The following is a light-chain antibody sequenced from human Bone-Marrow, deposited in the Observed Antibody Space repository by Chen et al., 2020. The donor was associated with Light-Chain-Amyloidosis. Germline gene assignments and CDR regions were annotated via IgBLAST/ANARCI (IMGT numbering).Light chain of an antibody. CDR1: QRVLFITNNKDY. CDR3: QQYFSTRYS. CDR2: SAS. Sequence: IVLTQSPESLAVSLGERATINCKSSQRVLFITNNKDYLSWYQQKPGQPPKLLIYSASTRESGVPDRFSASGSGADLSLTISGLQAGDVAIYYCQQYFSTRYSFGRGTKLEIK. J-gene: IGKJ2*03. V-gene: IGKV4-1*01.